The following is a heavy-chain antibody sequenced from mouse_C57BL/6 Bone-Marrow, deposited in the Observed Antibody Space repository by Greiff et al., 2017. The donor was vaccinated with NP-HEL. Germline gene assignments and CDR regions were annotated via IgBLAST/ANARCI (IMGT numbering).Heavy chain of an antibody. CDR1: GYTFTSYG. D-gene: IGHD3-3*01. V-gene: IGHV1-81*01. CDR3: AREGRIYFDY. Sequence: VKLMESGAELARPGASVKLSCKASGYTFTSYGISWVKQRTGQGLEWIGEIYPRSGNTYYNEKFKGKATLTADKSSSTAYMELRSLTSEDSAVYFCAREGRIYFDYWGQGTTLTVSS. CDR2: IYPRSGNT. J-gene: IGHJ2*01.